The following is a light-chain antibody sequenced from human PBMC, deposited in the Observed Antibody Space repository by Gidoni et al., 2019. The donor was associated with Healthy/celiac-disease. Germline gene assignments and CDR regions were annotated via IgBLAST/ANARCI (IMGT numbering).Light chain of an antibody. V-gene: IGKV4-1*01. CDR2: WAS. Sequence: DIVMTQSPDSLAVSLGERATINCKSSQSVLYSSNNKNYLAWYQQKPGQPPKLLIYWASTRESGVPDRFSGSGSGTDFTLTISSLQAEDVAVYYCQQYYRYPRAFXXXTKVEIK. CDR1: QSVLYSSNNKNY. J-gene: IGKJ1*01. CDR3: QQYYRYPRA.